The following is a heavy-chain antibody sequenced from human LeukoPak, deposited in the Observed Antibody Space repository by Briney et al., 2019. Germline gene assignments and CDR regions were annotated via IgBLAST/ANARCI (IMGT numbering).Heavy chain of an antibody. Sequence: GGSLRLSCTASGFTFGDYAMSWVRQAPGKGLEWVGFIRSKAYGGTTEYAASVKGRFTISRDDSKSIAYLQMNSLKTEDTAVYYCTRDLMPPRLWWGSGSYLYGMDVWGKGTTVTVSS. J-gene: IGHJ6*04. CDR3: TRDLMPPRLWWGSGSYLYGMDV. V-gene: IGHV3-49*04. CDR2: IRSKAYGGTT. D-gene: IGHD3-10*01. CDR1: GFTFGDYA.